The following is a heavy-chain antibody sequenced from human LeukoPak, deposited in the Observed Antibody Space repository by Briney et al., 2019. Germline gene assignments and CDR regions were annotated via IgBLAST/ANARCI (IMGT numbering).Heavy chain of an antibody. J-gene: IGHJ6*03. D-gene: IGHD4-17*01. CDR1: GFTFITYG. CDR3: ARAGRDYGTSRYYYYYMDV. CDR2: ISAYDGDT. Sequence: ASVKVSCKASGFTFITYGFGWVRQAPGQGLEGMGWISAYDGDTKYAQNLQGRVTMTTDTSTSTAYMELRSLRSDDTALYYCARAGRDYGTSRYYYYYMDVWGKGTTVTVSS. V-gene: IGHV1-18*01.